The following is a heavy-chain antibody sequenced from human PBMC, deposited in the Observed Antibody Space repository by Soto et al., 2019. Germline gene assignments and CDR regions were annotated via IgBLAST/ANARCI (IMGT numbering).Heavy chain of an antibody. CDR2: IYYSGST. CDR3: ARHYDILTGYYWAWFDP. Sequence: SDTLSLTCTVSGGSISISSYYWGWILHPPGKGLEWIGSIYYSGSTYYNPSLKSRVTISVDTSKNQFSLKLSSVTAADTAVYYCARHYDILTGYYWAWFDPWGQGTLVTVSS. CDR1: GGSISISSYY. J-gene: IGHJ5*02. D-gene: IGHD3-9*01. V-gene: IGHV4-39*01.